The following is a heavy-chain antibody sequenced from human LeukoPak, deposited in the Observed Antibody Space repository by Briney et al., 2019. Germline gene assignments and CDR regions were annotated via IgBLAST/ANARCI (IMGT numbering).Heavy chain of an antibody. CDR3: ARGVYIAAAQYGY. D-gene: IGHD6-13*01. CDR2: IYYSEIT. J-gene: IGHJ4*02. Sequence: SSETLSLTCTVSGGSISSYYWSWIRQPPGKGLEWIGYIYYSEITNYNPSLKSRVTISVDTSKNQFSLKLSSVTAADTAVYYCARGVYIAAAQYGYWGQGTLVTVSS. V-gene: IGHV4-59*01. CDR1: GGSISSYY.